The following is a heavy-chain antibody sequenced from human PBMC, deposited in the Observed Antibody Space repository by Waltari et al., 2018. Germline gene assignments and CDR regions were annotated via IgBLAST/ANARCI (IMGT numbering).Heavy chain of an antibody. D-gene: IGHD1-1*01. J-gene: IGHJ5*02. V-gene: IGHV4-38-2*02. Sequence: QVQLQQSGPGLVKPSETLSLTCTVSGHSIRNFYYWGWIRQPPGKGLEWIGSIHHSGSAYYNPSLNSRVTISLETSKNQFSLKLTSVAATDTAIYYCARQPIEGNLPDWFDPWGQGTLVTVSS. CDR3: ARQPIEGNLPDWFDP. CDR2: IHHSGSA. CDR1: GHSIRNFYY.